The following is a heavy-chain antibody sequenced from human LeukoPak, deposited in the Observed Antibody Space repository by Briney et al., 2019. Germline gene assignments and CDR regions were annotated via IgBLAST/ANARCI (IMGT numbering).Heavy chain of an antibody. D-gene: IGHD3-9*01. J-gene: IGHJ4*02. V-gene: IGHV3-7*01. CDR3: ARLVTRDLTGYLRTDYFDY. Sequence: GGSLRLSCAASGSTFSSYWMSWVRQAPGKGLEWVANIKQDGSEKYYVDSVKGRFTISRDNAKNSLYLQMNSLRAEDTAVYYCARLVTRDLTGYLRTDYFDYWGQGTLVTVSS. CDR2: IKQDGSEK. CDR1: GSTFSSYW.